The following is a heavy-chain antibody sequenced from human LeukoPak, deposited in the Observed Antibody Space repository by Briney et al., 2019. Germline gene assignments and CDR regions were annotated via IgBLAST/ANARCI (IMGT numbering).Heavy chain of an antibody. CDR1: GGSISSYY. CDR3: ARGPLSSDYWYFDL. D-gene: IGHD2-2*01. V-gene: IGHV4-4*07. Sequence: PSETLSLTCTVSGGSISSYYWGWIRQPAGKGLEWIGRIYTSGSTNYNPSLKSRVTMSVDTSKNQFSLKLSSVTAADTAVYYCARGPLSSDYWYFDLWGRGTLVTVSS. J-gene: IGHJ2*01. CDR2: IYTSGST.